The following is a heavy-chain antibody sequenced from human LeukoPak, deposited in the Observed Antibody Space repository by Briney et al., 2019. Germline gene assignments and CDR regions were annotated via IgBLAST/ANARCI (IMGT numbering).Heavy chain of an antibody. CDR3: ARVGELTMVRGVYFGAFDI. V-gene: IGHV1-3*01. D-gene: IGHD3-10*01. J-gene: IGHJ3*02. CDR2: GNT. Sequence: GNTKYSQKFQGRVTITRDTSASTAYMELSSLRSEDTAVYYCARVGELTMVRGVYFGAFDIWGQGTMVTVSS.